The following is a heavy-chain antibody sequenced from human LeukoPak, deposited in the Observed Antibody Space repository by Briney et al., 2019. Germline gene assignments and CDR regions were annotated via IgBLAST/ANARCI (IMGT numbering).Heavy chain of an antibody. V-gene: IGHV3-7*01. CDR1: GFTFSTYW. CDR3: ARDSPGYGAYVS. J-gene: IGHJ1*01. CDR2: IKEDGSRE. D-gene: IGHD5-12*01. Sequence: GGSLRLSCAASGFTFSTYWMTWVRQVPGKGLEWVANIKEDGSREYYVDSVKGRFTISRDNAKNSLYLQMDSLTAEDTAVYYCARDSPGYGAYVSWGQGTLVSVSS.